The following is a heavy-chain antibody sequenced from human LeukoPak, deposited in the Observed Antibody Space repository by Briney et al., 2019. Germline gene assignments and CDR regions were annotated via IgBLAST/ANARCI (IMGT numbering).Heavy chain of an antibody. D-gene: IGHD3-22*01. V-gene: IGHV3-23*01. CDR3: AKLLYYYDSSQPY. CDR2: ISGSGGST. CDR1: GFTFSSYG. J-gene: IGHJ4*02. Sequence: GGSLRLSCAASGFTFSSYGMSWVRQALGKGLEWVSAISGSGGSTYYADSVKGRFTISRDNSKNTLYLQMNSLRAEDTAVYYCAKLLYYYDSSQPYWGQGTLDTVSS.